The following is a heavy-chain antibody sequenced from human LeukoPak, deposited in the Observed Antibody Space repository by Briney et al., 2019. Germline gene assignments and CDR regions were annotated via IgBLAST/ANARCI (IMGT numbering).Heavy chain of an antibody. CDR2: INHSGYT. Sequence: SETLSLTCAVSGVSFNDYYWSWVRQAPGKGLEWIGEINHSGYTNDSPSLKSRVTLSIDTSRKQFSLNVRSVTVADTGIYYCTRMTTGHDYWGQGTLVTVSS. CDR3: TRMTTGHDY. CDR1: GVSFNDYY. J-gene: IGHJ4*02. D-gene: IGHD4-17*01. V-gene: IGHV4-34*01.